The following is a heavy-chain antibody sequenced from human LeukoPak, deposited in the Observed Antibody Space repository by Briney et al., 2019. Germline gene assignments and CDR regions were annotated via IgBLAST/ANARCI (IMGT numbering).Heavy chain of an antibody. J-gene: IGHJ4*02. D-gene: IGHD5-24*01. CDR3: AKSNGVDRNGYNSDYFDY. V-gene: IGHV3-23*01. Sequence: GGSLRLSCAASGFTFNNYAMGWVRQAPGKGLGWVSTLSGNSAGAYYAGSVKGRFSISRDNSRNSLFLQMNGLRAEDTAVYYCAKSNGVDRNGYNSDYFDYWGQGTLVTVSS. CDR1: GFTFNNYA. CDR2: LSGNSAGA.